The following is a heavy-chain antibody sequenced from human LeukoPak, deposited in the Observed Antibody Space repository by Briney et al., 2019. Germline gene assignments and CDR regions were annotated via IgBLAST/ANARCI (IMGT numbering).Heavy chain of an antibody. J-gene: IGHJ6*02. Sequence: PSQTLSLTCAGSGGSISSGGYSWSWIRQPPGKGLEWIGYIYHSGSTYYNPSLKSRVTISVDRSKNQFSLKLSSVTAADTAVYYCARKAGIYDSSGYDVWGQGTTVTVSS. CDR3: ARKAGIYDSSGYDV. CDR2: IYHSGST. V-gene: IGHV4-30-2*01. CDR1: GGSISSGGYS. D-gene: IGHD3-22*01.